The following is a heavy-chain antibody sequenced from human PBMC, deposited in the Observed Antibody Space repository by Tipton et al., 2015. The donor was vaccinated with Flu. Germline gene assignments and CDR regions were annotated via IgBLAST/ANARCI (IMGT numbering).Heavy chain of an antibody. CDR3: AKVIPEIVAGLDY. CDR1: GFTFSRYA. CDR2: ISGSGGRT. J-gene: IGHJ4*02. Sequence: SLRFSCAASGFTFSRYAMSWVRQAPGKGLEWVSTISGSGGRTCGRTCYADSVKGRFTISRDNSKNTLYLQMNGLRAEDTAIYYCAKVIPEIVAGLDYWGQGTLVTVSS. V-gene: IGHV3-23*01. D-gene: IGHD5-12*01.